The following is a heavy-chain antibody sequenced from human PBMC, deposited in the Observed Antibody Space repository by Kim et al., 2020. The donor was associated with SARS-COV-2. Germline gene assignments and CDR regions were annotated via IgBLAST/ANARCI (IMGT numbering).Heavy chain of an antibody. CDR2: IQSGTT. D-gene: IGHD5-12*01. J-gene: IGHJ4*02. CDR3: VKEGSGRWLLPGYFFES. V-gene: IGHV4-38-2*01. CDR1: GYSITNGYF. Sequence: SETLSLTCSVSGYSITNGYFWGWVRQPPGKGLEWIGVIQSGTTYYNPSLKSRVTMSVKTSKNQFSLKLTSLTAADTAKYYGVKEGSGRWLLPGYFFESWGQGTLVTVSS.